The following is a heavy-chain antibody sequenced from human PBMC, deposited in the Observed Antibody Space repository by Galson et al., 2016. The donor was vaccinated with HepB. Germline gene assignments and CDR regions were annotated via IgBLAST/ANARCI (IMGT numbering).Heavy chain of an antibody. Sequence: SLRLSCAASGFTVDSDYMHWVRQAPGKGLEWVSVLYSGGTIFYADSVKGRFTISRDTSTNTLYLQMSNLGAEDTAVYYCARGSPFDVWGRGTLVTVSS. CDR3: ARGSPFDV. CDR1: GFTVDSDY. V-gene: IGHV3-53*01. CDR2: LYSGGTI. J-gene: IGHJ3*01.